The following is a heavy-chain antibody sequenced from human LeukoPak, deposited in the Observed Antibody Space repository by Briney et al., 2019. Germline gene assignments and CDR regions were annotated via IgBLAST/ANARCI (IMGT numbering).Heavy chain of an antibody. Sequence: SETLSLTCAVYGGSFSGYYWSWIRQPPGKGLEWIGEINHSGSTNYNPSLKSRVTISVDTSKNQFSLKLSSVTAADTAVYYCARGYCSSTSCYGSADYWGQGTLVTVSS. CDR2: INHSGST. D-gene: IGHD2-2*01. CDR1: GGSFSGYY. V-gene: IGHV4-34*01. J-gene: IGHJ4*02. CDR3: ARGYCSSTSCYGSADY.